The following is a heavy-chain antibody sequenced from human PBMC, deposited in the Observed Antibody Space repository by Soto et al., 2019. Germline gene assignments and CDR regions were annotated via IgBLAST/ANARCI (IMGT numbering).Heavy chain of an antibody. CDR2: IYYSGST. Sequence: QVQLQESGPGLVKPSQTLSLTCTVSGGSISSGDYYWSWIRQPPGKGLEWIGYIYYSGSTYYNPSLKSRVTISVDPSKNQFPLKLSSVTAADTAVYYCAREWGGTIFGTFDPWGQGTLVTVSS. V-gene: IGHV4-30-4*01. D-gene: IGHD3-3*01. CDR3: AREWGGTIFGTFDP. CDR1: GGSISSGDYY. J-gene: IGHJ5*02.